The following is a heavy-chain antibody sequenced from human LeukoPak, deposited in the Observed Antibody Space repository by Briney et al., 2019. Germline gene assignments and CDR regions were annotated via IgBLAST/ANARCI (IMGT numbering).Heavy chain of an antibody. CDR2: IYSDNT. CDR1: GFTVSSNS. V-gene: IGHV3-53*01. D-gene: IGHD4-11*01. CDR3: ARDWVGYSNYVRYFDY. Sequence: PGGSLRLSCTVSGFTVSSNSMSWVRQAPGKGLEWVSFIYSDNTHYSDSVKGQFTISRDNAKNSLYLQMNSLRAEDTAVYYCARDWVGYSNYVRYFDYWGQGTLVTVSS. J-gene: IGHJ4*02.